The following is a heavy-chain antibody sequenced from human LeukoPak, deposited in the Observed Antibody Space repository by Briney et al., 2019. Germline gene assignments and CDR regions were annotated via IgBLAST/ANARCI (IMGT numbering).Heavy chain of an antibody. D-gene: IGHD2-15*01. J-gene: IGHJ5*02. V-gene: IGHV4-61*01. CDR1: GGSVSSGSFY. Sequence: PSETLSLTCTVSGGSVSSGSFYWSWIRQPPGKGLEWIGYIYYSGGTKYNPSLNSRVTISIGTSNNQFSLKLNSATAADTAVYYCARDDVPYSAWGQGTLVTVSS. CDR3: ARDDVPYSA. CDR2: IYYSGGT.